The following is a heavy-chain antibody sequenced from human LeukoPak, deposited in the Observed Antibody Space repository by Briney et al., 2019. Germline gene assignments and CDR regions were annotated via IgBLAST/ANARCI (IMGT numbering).Heavy chain of an antibody. Sequence: HPGGSLRLSCAASRFTFSNYAMSWVRQAPGKGLEWVSTISGNGGSTDYADSVKGRFTISRDNSKNTLYLQMNSLRAEDTAVYYCAREVGYSSSWYHLPFDYWGQGTLVTVPS. D-gene: IGHD6-13*01. J-gene: IGHJ4*02. CDR3: AREVGYSSSWYHLPFDY. CDR2: ISGNGGST. CDR1: RFTFSNYA. V-gene: IGHV3-23*01.